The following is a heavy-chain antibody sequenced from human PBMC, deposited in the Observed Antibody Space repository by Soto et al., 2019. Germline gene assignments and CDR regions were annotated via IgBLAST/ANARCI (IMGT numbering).Heavy chain of an antibody. D-gene: IGHD2-8*01. V-gene: IGHV3-7*01. CDR1: GFIFSNYW. CDR3: ARIRADKAMLTEDY. Sequence: PGGSLRLSCAASGFIFSNYWMSWVRQAPGKGLEWVANINQDGREKYYVDSVKGRFIISRDNAKNSVFLQMKSLRAGDTAAYYCARIRADKAMLTEDYWGQGVLVTVSS. CDR2: INQDGREK. J-gene: IGHJ4*02.